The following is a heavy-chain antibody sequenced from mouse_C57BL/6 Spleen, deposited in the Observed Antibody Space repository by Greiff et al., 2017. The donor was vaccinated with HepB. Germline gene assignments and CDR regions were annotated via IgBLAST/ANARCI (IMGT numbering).Heavy chain of an antibody. J-gene: IGHJ2*01. D-gene: IGHD1-1*01. CDR3: ARRDYGNSY. Sequence: QVQLQQPGAELVKPGASVQMSCKASGYTFTSYWLTWVKQRPGQGLEWIGDIYPGSGSTNYNEKFKSKATLTVDTSSSTAYMQLSSLTSEDSAVYYCARRDYGNSYWGQVTTLTVSS. CDR2: IYPGSGST. CDR1: GYTFTSYW. V-gene: IGHV1-55*01.